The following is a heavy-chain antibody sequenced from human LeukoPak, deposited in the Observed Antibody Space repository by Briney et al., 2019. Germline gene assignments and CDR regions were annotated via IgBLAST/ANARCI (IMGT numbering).Heavy chain of an antibody. Sequence: GGSLRLSCAASGFTFSNYAMHWVRQAPGKGLEWVAVISDGGRNKYYADSVKGRFTISRDNSKNTLYLQMNSLRAEDTAVYYCAREYTPYQLLMNTHYWGQGTLVTVSS. CDR2: ISDGGRNK. V-gene: IGHV3-30*04. D-gene: IGHD2-2*01. J-gene: IGHJ4*02. CDR1: GFTFSNYA. CDR3: AREYTPYQLLMNTHY.